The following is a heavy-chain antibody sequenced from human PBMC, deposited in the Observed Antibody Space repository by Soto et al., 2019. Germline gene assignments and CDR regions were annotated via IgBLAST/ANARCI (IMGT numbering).Heavy chain of an antibody. CDR1: GFSITSYV. CDR2: ISFSGAT. V-gene: IGHV4-59*01. J-gene: IGHJ4*02. CDR3: QRARSDGYNRYFDF. Sequence: SGTXSLTCAVSGFSITSYVFVWVRQTPGKGLDWIGSISFSGATYSNPSLKGRAALSVDTSENHLSLTLNSVTSADTDVSFCQRARSDGYNRYFDFWGQGNQVTVSS. D-gene: IGHD5-12*01.